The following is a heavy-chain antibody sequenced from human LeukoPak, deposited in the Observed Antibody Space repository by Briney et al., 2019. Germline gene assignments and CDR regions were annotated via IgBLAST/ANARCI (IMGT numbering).Heavy chain of an antibody. D-gene: IGHD6-13*01. Sequence: PGRSLRLSCAASGFTFSSYAMHWVRQAPGKGLEWVAVISYDGSNKYYADSVKGRFTISRDNSKNTLYLQMNSLRAEGTAVYYCARASPGIAAAGYFDYWGQGTLVTVSS. CDR1: GFTFSSYA. J-gene: IGHJ4*02. V-gene: IGHV3-30-3*01. CDR2: ISYDGSNK. CDR3: ARASPGIAAAGYFDY.